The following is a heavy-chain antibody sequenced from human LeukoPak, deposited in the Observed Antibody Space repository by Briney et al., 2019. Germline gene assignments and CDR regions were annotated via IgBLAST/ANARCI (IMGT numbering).Heavy chain of an antibody. Sequence: SVKVSCKASGGTFSSYAISWVRQAPGQGLEWMGGIIPIFGTANYAQKFQGRVTITADESTSTAYMELGSLRSEDTAVYYCARGGDGDYGLADYWGQGTLVTVSS. V-gene: IGHV1-69*13. CDR2: IIPIFGTA. CDR1: GGTFSSYA. J-gene: IGHJ4*02. CDR3: ARGGDGDYGLADY. D-gene: IGHD4-17*01.